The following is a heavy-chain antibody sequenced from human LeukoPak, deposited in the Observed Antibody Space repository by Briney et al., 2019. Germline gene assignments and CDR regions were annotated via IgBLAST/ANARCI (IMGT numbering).Heavy chain of an antibody. CDR3: ASGVQYYYDSSGSLDAFDI. D-gene: IGHD3-22*01. CDR1: GYTFTSYG. Sequence: ASVKVSCKASGYTFTSYGISWVRQAPGQGPEWMGWISAYNGNTNYAQKLQGRVTMTTDTSTSTAYMELRSLRSDDTAVYYCASGVQYYYDSSGSLDAFDIWGQGTMVTVSS. CDR2: ISAYNGNT. V-gene: IGHV1-18*01. J-gene: IGHJ3*02.